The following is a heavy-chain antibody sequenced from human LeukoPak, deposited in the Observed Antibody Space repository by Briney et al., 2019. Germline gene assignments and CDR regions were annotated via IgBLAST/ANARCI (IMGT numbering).Heavy chain of an antibody. Sequence: GSLRLSCAASGFTFSSYWMSWIRQPPGKGLEWIGEINHSGSTNYNPSLKSRVTISVDTSKNQFSLKLSSVTAADTAVYYCARGITMVRGVIISYYYYGMDVWGQGTTVTVSS. V-gene: IGHV4-34*01. CDR2: INHSGST. CDR3: ARGITMVRGVIISYYYYGMDV. J-gene: IGHJ6*02. D-gene: IGHD3-10*01. CDR1: GFTFSSYW.